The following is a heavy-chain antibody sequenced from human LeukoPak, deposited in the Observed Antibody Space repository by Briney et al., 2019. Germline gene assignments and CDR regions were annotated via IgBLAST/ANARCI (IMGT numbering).Heavy chain of an antibody. CDR2: ISYDGSNK. Sequence: GGSLRLSCAASKFSFSSHSMNWVRQAPGKGLEWVAVISYDGSNKYYADSVKGRFTISRDNSKNTLYLQMNSLRAEDTAVYYCARDGLLGTMIVVVSPIVGMDVWGQGTTVTVSS. CDR1: KFSFSSHS. J-gene: IGHJ6*02. V-gene: IGHV3-30*03. D-gene: IGHD3-22*01. CDR3: ARDGLLGTMIVVVSPIVGMDV.